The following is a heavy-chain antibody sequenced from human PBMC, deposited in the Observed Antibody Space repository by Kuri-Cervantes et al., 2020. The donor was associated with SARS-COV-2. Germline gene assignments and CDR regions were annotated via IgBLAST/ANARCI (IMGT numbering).Heavy chain of an antibody. Sequence: GGSLRLSCAASGFTFSSYGMHWVRQAPGKGLEWVAVLWYGGSNKYYADSVKGRFTISRDNSKNTLYLQMNSLIADDTAVYYCAKVYRGFHVRDAFDIWGQGTMVTVSS. J-gene: IGHJ3*02. V-gene: IGHV3-30*02. CDR3: AKVYRGFHVRDAFDI. CDR1: GFTFSSYG. CDR2: LWYGGSNK. D-gene: IGHD1-14*01.